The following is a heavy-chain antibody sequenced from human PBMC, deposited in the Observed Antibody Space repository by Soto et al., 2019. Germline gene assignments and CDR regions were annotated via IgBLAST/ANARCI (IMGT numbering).Heavy chain of an antibody. CDR2: ISGSGGST. CDR3: AKPYDSSGYYVTPFDY. CDR1: GFTFSSYA. J-gene: IGHJ4*02. D-gene: IGHD3-22*01. V-gene: IGHV3-23*01. Sequence: GGSLRLSCAASGFTFSSYAMSWVRQAPGKGLEWVSAISGSGGSTYYADSVKGRFTISRDNSKNTLYLQMNSLRAEDTAVYYCAKPYDSSGYYVTPFDYWGQGTLVTVSS.